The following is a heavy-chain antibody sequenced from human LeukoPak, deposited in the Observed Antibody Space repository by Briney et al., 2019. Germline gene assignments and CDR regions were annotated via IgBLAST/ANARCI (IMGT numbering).Heavy chain of an antibody. Sequence: SETLSLTCIVTGGSLSSSSYYWGWIRQPPGKGLEWIGSIYYSGSTYYNPSLKSRVTISVDTSQNQLFLKLNYVTAADPGVYYCARHRGQIVLDSWGQGTLVTVSS. CDR3: ARHRGQIVLDS. CDR2: IYYSGST. CDR1: GGSLSSSSYY. V-gene: IGHV4-39*01. J-gene: IGHJ4*02. D-gene: IGHD6-6*01.